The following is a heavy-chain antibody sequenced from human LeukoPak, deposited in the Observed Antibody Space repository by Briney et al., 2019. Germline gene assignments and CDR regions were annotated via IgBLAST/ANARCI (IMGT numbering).Heavy chain of an antibody. Sequence: PGGSLRLSCAASGFTFSSYGMHWVRQAPGKGLEWVAVIWSDGSDKYYADSVKGRFTISRDNSKNTLYLQMNSLRAEDTAMYYCARDSGSSPFVFWGQGTLVTVSS. CDR3: ARDSGSSPFVF. CDR2: IWSDGSDK. V-gene: IGHV3-33*01. J-gene: IGHJ4*02. CDR1: GFTFSSYG. D-gene: IGHD2-15*01.